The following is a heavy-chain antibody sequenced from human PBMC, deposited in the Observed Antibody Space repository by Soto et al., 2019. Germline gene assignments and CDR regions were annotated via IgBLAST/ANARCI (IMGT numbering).Heavy chain of an antibody. V-gene: IGHV3-23*01. CDR2: LIGSGATT. D-gene: IGHD3-3*01. CDR1: GFTFSTYA. Sequence: EVQLLESGGGLVQPGGSLRLSCAASGFTFSTYAMNWVRQAPGKGLEWVSGLIGSGATTYYADSVKGRFTISRDNSKKTLCLPMNTLGAEGAALWRCANSEEASGVLTTCNAYWCQGTLVTVSS. CDR3: ANSEEASGVLTTCNAY. J-gene: IGHJ4*02.